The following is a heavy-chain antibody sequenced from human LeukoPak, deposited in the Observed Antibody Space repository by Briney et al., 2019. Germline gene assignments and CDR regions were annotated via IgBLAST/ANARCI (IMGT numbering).Heavy chain of an antibody. CDR1: GCTFSHYP. CDR2: ISSNGGST. V-gene: IGHV3-64*01. CDR3: ARGARFYYYSYMDV. Sequence: GGSLRLSCAASGCTFSHYPMHWLRQPPGKGLEYLSAISSNGGSTYYANSVKGRFTISRDNSKDTLYLHMGSLRVEDMAVYYCARGARFYYYSYMDVWGKGTTVTVSS. D-gene: IGHD5-12*01. J-gene: IGHJ6*03.